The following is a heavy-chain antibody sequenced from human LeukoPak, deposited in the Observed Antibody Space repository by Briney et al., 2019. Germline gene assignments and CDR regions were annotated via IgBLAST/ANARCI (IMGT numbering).Heavy chain of an antibody. CDR2: ISASGGDT. J-gene: IGHJ5*02. V-gene: IGHV3-23*01. Sequence: GGSLRLSCAASGFTFSSYAMSWVRQAPGKGLEWVSTISASGGDTHYADSVKGRLTISRDNFKNMLYLQMNSLRAEDTAVYYCAKSRWTYYDCGESWGQGALVTVSS. CDR3: AKSRWTYYDCGES. CDR1: GFTFSSYA. D-gene: IGHD3-22*01.